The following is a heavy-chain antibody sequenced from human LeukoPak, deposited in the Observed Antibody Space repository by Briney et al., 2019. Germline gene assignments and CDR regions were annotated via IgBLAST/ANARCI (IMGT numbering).Heavy chain of an antibody. Sequence: GGSLRLSCAASGFTVSTNYMSWVRQAPGKGLEWVSVIYSGGRTYYTDSVKGRFTISRDNAKNSLYLQMNSLRVEDTALYYCARDRAVMLDYWGQGTLVTVSS. CDR3: ARDRAVMLDY. CDR2: IYSGGRT. J-gene: IGHJ4*02. CDR1: GFTVSTNY. V-gene: IGHV3-53*01. D-gene: IGHD2-8*01.